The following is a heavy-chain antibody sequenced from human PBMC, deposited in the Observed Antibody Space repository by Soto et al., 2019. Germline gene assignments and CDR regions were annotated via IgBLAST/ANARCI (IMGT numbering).Heavy chain of an antibody. V-gene: IGHV4-34*02. J-gene: IGHJ3*02. Sequence: QVQLQQRGAGLLKPSETLSLTCAVLGGSFSDYYWTWIRQPPGKGLEWIGEINHSGSTSSNPSLKSRLTLSVDTSTKEFSLNLSSVTAADTAAYHCVRGRAFMSRVAFDIWGQGTMVTVSS. D-gene: IGHD1-26*01. CDR1: GGSFSDYY. CDR2: INHSGST. CDR3: VRGRAFMSRVAFDI.